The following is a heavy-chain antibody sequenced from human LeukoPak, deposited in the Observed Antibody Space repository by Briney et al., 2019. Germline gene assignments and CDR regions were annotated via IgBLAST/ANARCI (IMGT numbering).Heavy chain of an antibody. CDR3: ARLEREYGDYPDAFDI. CDR2: IYYSGST. J-gene: IGHJ3*02. D-gene: IGHD4-17*01. V-gene: IGHV4-59*08. Sequence: SETLSLTCTVSGGSISSYYWSWIRQPPGKGLEWIGYIYYSGSTNYNPSLKSRVTISVDTSKNQFSLKLSSVTAADTAVYYCARLEREYGDYPDAFDIWGRGTMVTVSS. CDR1: GGSISSYY.